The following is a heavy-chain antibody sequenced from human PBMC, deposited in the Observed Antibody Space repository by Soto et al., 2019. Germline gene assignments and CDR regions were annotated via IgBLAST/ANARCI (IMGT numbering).Heavy chain of an antibody. CDR1: GFTFTSSA. D-gene: IGHD3-22*01. Sequence: QMQLVQSGPEVKKPGTSVKVSCKASGFTFTSSAMQWVRQARGQRLEWIGWIVVGSGHTKYAQKLQERVTITRDMPPSTVYMEMSSRRAEDTAGYYCPADQEGITMILWGQGTLVTVSS. CDR3: PADQEGITMIL. CDR2: IVVGSGHT. J-gene: IGHJ4*02. V-gene: IGHV1-58*02.